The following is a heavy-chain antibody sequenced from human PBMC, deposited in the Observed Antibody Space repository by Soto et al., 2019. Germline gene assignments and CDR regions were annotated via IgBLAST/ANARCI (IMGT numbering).Heavy chain of an antibody. D-gene: IGHD6-13*01. CDR3: ARVAAAGKEDYYYGMDV. Sequence: GASVKVSCKASGGTFSSYAISWVRQAPGQGLEWMGGIIPIFGTANYAQKFQGRVTITADESTSTAYMELSSLRSEDTAVYYCARVAAAGKEDYYYGMDVWGQGTTVTVSS. CDR2: IIPIFGTA. J-gene: IGHJ6*02. V-gene: IGHV1-69*13. CDR1: GGTFSSYA.